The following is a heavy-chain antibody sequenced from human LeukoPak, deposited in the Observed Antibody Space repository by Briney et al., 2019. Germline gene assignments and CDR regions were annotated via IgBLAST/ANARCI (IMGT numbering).Heavy chain of an antibody. CDR2: ISWSGGDT. Sequence: PGGSLRLSCAASGFTFNTDAMTWVRQAPGKGLQWVSAISWSGGDTYYGDSVKGRFTVSRDNSKNMLYLQMNSLGVDDTAVYYCARDSTGWSKNYWGQGTLVTVSS. D-gene: IGHD6-19*01. V-gene: IGHV3-23*01. CDR3: ARDSTGWSKNY. J-gene: IGHJ4*02. CDR1: GFTFNTDA.